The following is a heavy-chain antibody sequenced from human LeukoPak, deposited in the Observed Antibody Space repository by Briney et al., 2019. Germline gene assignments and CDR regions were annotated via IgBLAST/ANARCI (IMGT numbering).Heavy chain of an antibody. Sequence: PSQTLSLTCTVSGGSISSGGYYWSWIRQHPGKGLEWIGYIYYSGSTYYNPSLESRVTISVDTSKNQFSLKLSSVTAADTAVYYCAREPPSGSYGTDAFDIWGQGTMVTVSS. CDR1: GGSISSGGYY. J-gene: IGHJ3*02. V-gene: IGHV4-31*03. CDR2: IYYSGST. D-gene: IGHD1-26*01. CDR3: AREPPSGSYGTDAFDI.